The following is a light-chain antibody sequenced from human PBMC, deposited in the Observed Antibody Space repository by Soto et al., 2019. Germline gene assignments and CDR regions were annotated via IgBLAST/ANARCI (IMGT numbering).Light chain of an antibody. J-gene: IGKJ1*01. CDR1: QSISSY. V-gene: IGKV1-39*01. CDR2: AAS. CDR3: QQSYSTLLT. Sequence: DIQMTQSPSSLSASVGDRVTITCLASQSISSYLNWYQQKPGKAPKLLIYAASSLQSGVPSRFSGSGSGTDFTLTISSLQPEDFATYYCQQSYSTLLTFGQGTKVDIK.